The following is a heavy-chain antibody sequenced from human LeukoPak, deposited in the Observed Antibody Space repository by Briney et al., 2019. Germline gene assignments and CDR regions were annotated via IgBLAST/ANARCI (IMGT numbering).Heavy chain of an antibody. CDR1: GFTFSSCE. J-gene: IGHJ3*02. V-gene: IGHV3-48*03. Sequence: GGSLRLSCAASGFTFSSCEMNWVRQAPGKGLEWVSYIRSSGSVVSYADSVKGRFTISRENAKNSLYLHMNSLRAEDTALYYCARRFDIWGQGTMVTVSS. CDR2: IRSSGSVV. CDR3: ARRFDI.